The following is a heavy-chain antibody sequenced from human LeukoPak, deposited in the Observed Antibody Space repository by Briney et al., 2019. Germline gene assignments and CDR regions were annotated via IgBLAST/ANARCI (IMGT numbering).Heavy chain of an antibody. CDR1: GFTFSSYS. CDR3: AKGGYDLDYYMDV. CDR2: ISSSSSPI. D-gene: IGHD5-12*01. V-gene: IGHV3-48*01. Sequence: GGSLRLSCAASGFTFSSYSMNWVRQAPGKGLEWVSYISSSSSPIYYADSVKGRFTVSRDNAKNSLYLQMNSLRADDTALYYCAKGGYDLDYYMDVWGKGTTVTISS. J-gene: IGHJ6*03.